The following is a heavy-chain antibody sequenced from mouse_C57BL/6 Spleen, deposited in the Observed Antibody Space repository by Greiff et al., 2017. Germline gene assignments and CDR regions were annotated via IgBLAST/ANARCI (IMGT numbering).Heavy chain of an antibody. CDR1: GYTFTSYW. CDR3: ARRGNEGSAY. Sequence: VQLQQPGAELVRPGTSVKLSCKASGYTFTSYWMHWVKQRPGQGLEWIGVIDPSDSYTNYNQKFKGKATLTVDTSSSTAYMQLSSLTSEDSAVYYCARRGNEGSAYWGQGTLVTVSA. J-gene: IGHJ3*01. CDR2: IDPSDSYT. V-gene: IGHV1-59*01. D-gene: IGHD2-1*01.